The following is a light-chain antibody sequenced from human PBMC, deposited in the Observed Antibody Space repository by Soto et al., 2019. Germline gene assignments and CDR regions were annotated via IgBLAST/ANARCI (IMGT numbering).Light chain of an antibody. Sequence: QSALTQHASVSGSPGQSITISCTGTSSDVGSYNLVSWYQQHPGKAPKLMIYEGSKRPSGVSNRFSGSKSGNTASLTISGLQAEDEADYFCSSYTGSDTLIFGGGTKVTVL. CDR2: EGS. V-gene: IGLV2-14*02. J-gene: IGLJ2*01. CDR3: SSYTGSDTLI. CDR1: SSDVGSYNL.